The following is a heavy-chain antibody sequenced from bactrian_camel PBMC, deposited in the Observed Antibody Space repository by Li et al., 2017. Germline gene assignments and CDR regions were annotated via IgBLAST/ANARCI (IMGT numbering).Heavy chain of an antibody. D-gene: IGHD1*01. Sequence: HVQLVEPGGGSVLAGGSLRLSCSASGGTFSDWWMFWVRQAPGKGLERVSHIGPGGHSTYYAATAKGRFTISRDNTKNTMYLQMNDLKPEDTAVYYGVIGDGNLYHDQGTQVTVS. V-gene: IGHV3S1*01. CDR2: IGPGGHST. CDR1: GGTFSDWW. J-gene: IGHJ4*01.